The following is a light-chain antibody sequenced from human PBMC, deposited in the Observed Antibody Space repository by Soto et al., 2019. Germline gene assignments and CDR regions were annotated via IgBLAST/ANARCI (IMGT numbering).Light chain of an antibody. V-gene: IGLV2-23*01. Sequence: QSALTQPASVSGSPGQSITISCTGTSSDVGSYNLVSWYQQHPGKAPKLMIYKGSKRPSGVSNRFSGSKSGNTASLTISGLQAEDEADYYCCSYAGSRVVFGGGTKLTVL. CDR1: SSDVGSYNL. J-gene: IGLJ2*01. CDR3: CSYAGSRVV. CDR2: KGS.